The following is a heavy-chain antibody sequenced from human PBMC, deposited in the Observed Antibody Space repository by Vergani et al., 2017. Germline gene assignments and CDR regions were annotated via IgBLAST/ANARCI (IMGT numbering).Heavy chain of an antibody. D-gene: IGHD3-9*01. CDR3: ARDGYDMLTGYYNLLDY. Sequence: QVQLVESGGGVVQPGRSLRLSCAASGFTFSSYAMHWVRQAPGKGLEWVAVISYDGSNKYYADSVEGRFTISRDNSKNTLYLQMNSLRAEDTAVYYCARDGYDMLTGYYNLLDYWGQGTLVTVSS. CDR1: GFTFSSYA. V-gene: IGHV3-30-3*01. CDR2: ISYDGSNK. J-gene: IGHJ4*02.